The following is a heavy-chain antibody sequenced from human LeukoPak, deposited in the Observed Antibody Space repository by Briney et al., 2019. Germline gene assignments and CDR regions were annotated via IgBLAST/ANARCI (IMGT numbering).Heavy chain of an antibody. J-gene: IGHJ4*02. CDR3: ARADSSGYLTPLVDY. CDR2: IYPGDSDT. V-gene: IGHV5-51*01. Sequence: RGESLKISCKASGYSFTSYWIGWVRQMPGKGLEWMGIIYPGDSDTRYSPSFQGQVTISADKSISTAYLQWSSLKASDTAMYYCARADSSGYLTPLVDYWGQGTLVTVSS. CDR1: GYSFTSYW. D-gene: IGHD3-22*01.